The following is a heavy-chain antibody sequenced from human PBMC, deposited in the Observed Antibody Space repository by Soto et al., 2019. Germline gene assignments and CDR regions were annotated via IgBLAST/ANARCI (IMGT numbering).Heavy chain of an antibody. CDR2: IYWDDDK. CDR3: ARRNYGDYGSIGRFFDY. V-gene: IGHV2-5*02. Sequence: QITLKESGPTLVKPTQTLTLTCTFSGFSLSTSGVGVGWIRQPPGKALEWLALIYWDDDKRYSPSLKSRLTITKETSKNQVVLTMTNMDPVDTATYYCARRNYGDYGSIGRFFDYWGQGTLVTVSS. J-gene: IGHJ4*02. CDR1: GFSLSTSGVG. D-gene: IGHD4-17*01.